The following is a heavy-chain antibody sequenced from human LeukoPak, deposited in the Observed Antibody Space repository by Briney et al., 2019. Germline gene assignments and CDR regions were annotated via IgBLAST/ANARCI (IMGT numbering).Heavy chain of an antibody. D-gene: IGHD5-18*01. CDR3: ARGRYSYGF. CDR1: GFTFSSYS. V-gene: IGHV3-66*01. J-gene: IGHJ4*02. CDR2: IYSGGST. Sequence: GGSLRLSCAASGFTFSSYSMNWVRQAPGKGLEWVSVIYSGGSTYYADSVKGRFTISRGNSKNTLYLQMNSLRAEDTAVYYCARGRYSYGFWGQGTLVTVSS.